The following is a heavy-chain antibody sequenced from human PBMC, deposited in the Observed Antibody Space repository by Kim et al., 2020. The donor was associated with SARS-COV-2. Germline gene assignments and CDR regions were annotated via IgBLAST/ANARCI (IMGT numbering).Heavy chain of an antibody. V-gene: IGHV1-69*13. CDR1: GGTFSSYA. J-gene: IGHJ6*02. CDR2: IIPNFGTA. D-gene: IGHD4-17*01. CDR3: ARDGDDYGDYVDPPYYYYYGMDV. Sequence: SVKVSCKASGGTFSSYAISWVRQAPGQGLEWMGGIIPNFGTANYAQKFQGRVTITADESTSTAYMELSSLRSEDTAVYYCARDGDDYGDYVDPPYYYYYGMDVWGQGTTVTVSS.